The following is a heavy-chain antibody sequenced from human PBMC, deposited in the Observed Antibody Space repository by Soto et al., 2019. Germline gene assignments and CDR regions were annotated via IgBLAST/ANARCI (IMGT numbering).Heavy chain of an antibody. D-gene: IGHD7-27*01. Sequence: QITLKESGPTLVKPTQTLTLTCSFSGFSLSSVGVGVGWIRQPPGKALEWLALIYWDDDKRYSPSLKSRLTINKDTSKNQVVLTMTNSDPVDTATYYCAHTLDWGEGRFDYWGQGTLVTVSS. J-gene: IGHJ4*02. V-gene: IGHV2-5*02. CDR2: IYWDDDK. CDR3: AHTLDWGEGRFDY. CDR1: GFSLSSVGVG.